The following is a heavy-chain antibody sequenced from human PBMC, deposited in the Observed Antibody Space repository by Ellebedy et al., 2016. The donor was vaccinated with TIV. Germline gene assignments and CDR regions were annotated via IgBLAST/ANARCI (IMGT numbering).Heavy chain of an antibody. D-gene: IGHD6-19*01. CDR2: LYSEGAT. J-gene: IGHJ5*01. V-gene: IGHV3-53*01. Sequence: GESLKISCAVSGFSVSAHYMSWVRQAPGKGPEWVSVLYSEGATYYADFVAGRFTISRDDYMNTLYLQMDRLRPEDTAIYYCARGLAVAPDSWGHGTLVTVSS. CDR1: GFSVSAHY. CDR3: ARGLAVAPDS.